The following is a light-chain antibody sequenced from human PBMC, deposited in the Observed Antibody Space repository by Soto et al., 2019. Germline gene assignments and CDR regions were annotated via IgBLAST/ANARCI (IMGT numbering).Light chain of an antibody. Sequence: QSVLTQPASVSGSPGQSITISCTGSSSDVGAYNYVSWYQHHPGKVPRLMIFDVSNRPSGVSNRFSGSKSGNTASLTISGLQAEDEADYYCSSYSRSSPYVFGAGTKVTVL. V-gene: IGLV2-14*03. CDR3: SSYSRSSPYV. CDR1: SSDVGAYNY. CDR2: DVS. J-gene: IGLJ1*01.